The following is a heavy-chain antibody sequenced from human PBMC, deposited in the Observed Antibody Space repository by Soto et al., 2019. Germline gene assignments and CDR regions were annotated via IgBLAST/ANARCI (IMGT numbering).Heavy chain of an antibody. D-gene: IGHD3-9*01. CDR1: GFSLITSGVG. Sequence: QITLKESGPTLVNPTETLTLTCSFSGFSLITSGVGVGWIRQPPGGALEWLALIYSNDDKRYSPSLKSRLTIVKDSSKNQVVLIMTNMDPLDTATYYCAQRSDILTGYSQNNCYFGVWGRGTPVTVSS. J-gene: IGHJ2*01. CDR2: IYSNDDK. V-gene: IGHV2-5*01. CDR3: AQRSDILTGYSQNNCYFGV.